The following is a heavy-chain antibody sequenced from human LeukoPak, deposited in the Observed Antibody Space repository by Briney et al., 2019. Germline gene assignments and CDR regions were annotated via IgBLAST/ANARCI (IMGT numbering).Heavy chain of an antibody. J-gene: IGHJ6*03. D-gene: IGHD2-2*01. Sequence: ASVKVSCKASGYTFTSYGISLVRQAPGQGLEWMGWISAYNGNTNYAQKLQGRVTMTTDTSTSTAYMELRSLRSDDTAVHYCARDGDIVVVPADNTYYYYYMDVWGKGTTVTVSS. CDR1: GYTFTSYG. CDR2: ISAYNGNT. CDR3: ARDGDIVVVPADNTYYYYYMDV. V-gene: IGHV1-18*01.